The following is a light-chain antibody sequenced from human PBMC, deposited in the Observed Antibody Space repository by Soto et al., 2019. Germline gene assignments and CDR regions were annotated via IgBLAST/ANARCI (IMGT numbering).Light chain of an antibody. CDR1: STDVGSFKY. CDR3: CSYAVNYV. CDR2: DVI. V-gene: IGLV2-11*01. J-gene: IGLJ1*01. Sequence: QSALTQPRSVSGSPGQSVTISCTGTSTDVGSFKYVSWNQQLPGKAPKLLIYDVIKRPSGVPDRFSGSKSGNTASLTISGLQAEDEADYYCCSYAVNYVFGTGTKLTVL.